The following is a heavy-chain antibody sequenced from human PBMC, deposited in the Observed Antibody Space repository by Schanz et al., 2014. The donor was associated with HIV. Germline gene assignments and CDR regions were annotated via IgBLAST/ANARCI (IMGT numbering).Heavy chain of an antibody. D-gene: IGHD1-26*01. CDR2: INPSDDST. V-gene: IGHV1-46*01. CDR3: VREGGSLKNFDY. CDR1: GDTFTRHY. J-gene: IGHJ4*02. Sequence: QVQLVQSGAEVKKPGASVKVSCKASGDTFTRHYMHWVRQAPGQGLEWMGFINPSDDSTVHAQRFQGRVTVTRDTSTSTVYMELSSLRSEDTAVYYYVREGGSLKNFDYWGQGTLVTVST.